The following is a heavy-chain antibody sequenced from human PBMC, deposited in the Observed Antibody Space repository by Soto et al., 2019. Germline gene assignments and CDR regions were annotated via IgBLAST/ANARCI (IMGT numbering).Heavy chain of an antibody. V-gene: IGHV4-4*02. CDR1: GGSISSSNW. J-gene: IGHJ2*01. D-gene: IGHD3-16*01. Sequence: QVQLQESGPGLVKPSGTLSLTCAVSGGSISSSNWWSWVRQPPGKGLEWIGEIYHSGSTNYNPSPKSRVTISADKTKNQFSLKLSSVTAADTAVYYCARGGRQKKTLRDWYFDLWGRGTLVTVSS. CDR3: ARGGRQKKTLRDWYFDL. CDR2: IYHSGST.